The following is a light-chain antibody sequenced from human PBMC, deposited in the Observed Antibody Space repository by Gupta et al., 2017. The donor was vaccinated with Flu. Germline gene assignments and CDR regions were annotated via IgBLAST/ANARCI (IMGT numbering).Light chain of an antibody. CDR1: SYNIGAFYN. Sequence: TISCAGTSYNIGAFYNVYWYQQLPGKATKLIISDKDYRPSGVPDRFSGSKSGTSASLAITGLQPEDEADYYCQSFANTITSCFIFGGGTKVTVL. J-gene: IGLJ2*01. CDR2: DKD. V-gene: IGLV1-40*01. CDR3: QSFANTITSCFI.